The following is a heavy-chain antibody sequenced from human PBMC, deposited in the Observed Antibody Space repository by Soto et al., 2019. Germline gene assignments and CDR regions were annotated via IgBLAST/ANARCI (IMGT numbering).Heavy chain of an antibody. CDR2: INPNSGGT. Sequence: SVKVSCKASGYTFTGYYMHWVRQAPGQGLEWMGWINPNSGGTNYAQKFQGRVTMTRDTSISRGYMELSRLRSDDTAVYYCARGDSNYITADDWVQRSRVTATS. V-gene: IGHV1-2*02. CDR3: ARGDSNYITADD. D-gene: IGHD4-4*01. CDR1: GYTFTGYY. J-gene: IGHJ4*02.